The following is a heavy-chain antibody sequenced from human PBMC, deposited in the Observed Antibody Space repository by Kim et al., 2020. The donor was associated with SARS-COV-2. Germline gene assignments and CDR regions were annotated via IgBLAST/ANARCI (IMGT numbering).Heavy chain of an antibody. CDR1: GDSSGDNY. V-gene: IGHV4-30-4*01. CDR3: ARKVRGITGTPHWFYS. Sequence: SETLSLTCTVSGDSSGDNYWSWIRQPPGKGLEWNGNIYYSGSTYYNPSLKIQGTISIDTSTTQFSLKLSSVTAADTAVYYCARKVRGITGTPHWFYSWR. CDR2: IYYSGST. J-gene: IGHJ5*01. D-gene: IGHD1-20*01.